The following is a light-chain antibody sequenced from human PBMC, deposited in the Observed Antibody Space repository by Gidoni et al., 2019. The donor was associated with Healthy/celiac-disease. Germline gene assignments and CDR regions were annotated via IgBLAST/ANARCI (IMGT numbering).Light chain of an antibody. CDR3: QQYNSYWT. V-gene: IGKV1-5*03. J-gene: IGKJ1*01. CDR1: QSISSW. Sequence: DIQMTQSPSTLSASVGDRVTITSRASQSISSWLAWYQQKPGKAPKLLIYKASSLESGVPSRFSGSGSGTEFTLTISRLQPDDFATYYCQQYNSYWTFGQGTKVEIK. CDR2: KAS.